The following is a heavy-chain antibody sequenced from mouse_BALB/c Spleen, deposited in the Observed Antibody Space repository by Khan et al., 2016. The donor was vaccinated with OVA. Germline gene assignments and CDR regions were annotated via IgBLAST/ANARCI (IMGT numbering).Heavy chain of an antibody. CDR3: AGDSNFDY. Sequence: LVQSGGSRKLPCAASGFTFSRFGMHWVRQAPEKGLEWVAYISSGSSSIYYADTVKGRFTIFRDNPKNTLFLQMTSLRSEDTAMYSCAGDSNFDYWGQGTTLTVSS. J-gene: IGHJ2*01. CDR2: ISSGSSSI. V-gene: IGHV5-17*02. CDR1: GFTFSRFG.